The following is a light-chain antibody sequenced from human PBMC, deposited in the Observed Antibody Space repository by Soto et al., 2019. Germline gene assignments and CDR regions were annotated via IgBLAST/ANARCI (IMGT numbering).Light chain of an antibody. CDR2: DAS. Sequence: EIVLTRSPGTLSLSPVERATLSCMASQSVSSNYLAWYQQKPGQSPRLLIYDASRRATGIPDRFTGSGFGTDFTLTISRLAPEDLAVYYCQQYGGSPRTFGQGTKV. V-gene: IGKV3-20*01. CDR3: QQYGGSPRT. CDR1: QSVSSNY. J-gene: IGKJ1*01.